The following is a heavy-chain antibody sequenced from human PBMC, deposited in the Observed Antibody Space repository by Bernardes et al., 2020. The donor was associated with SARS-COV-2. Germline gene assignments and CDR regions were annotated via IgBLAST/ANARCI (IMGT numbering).Heavy chain of an antibody. CDR1: GFTFRDYT. D-gene: IGHD3-9*01. Sequence: VGSLILSCAASGFTFRDYTMNWVRQAPGQGLEWVSSITSSSYISYADSVKGRFTVSRDNAKNSLYLQMNSLRAEDTAVYYCAKLFDIRGGTGLDPWGQGTLVTVSS. J-gene: IGHJ5*02. CDR3: AKLFDIRGGTGLDP. V-gene: IGHV3-21*01. CDR2: ITSSSYI.